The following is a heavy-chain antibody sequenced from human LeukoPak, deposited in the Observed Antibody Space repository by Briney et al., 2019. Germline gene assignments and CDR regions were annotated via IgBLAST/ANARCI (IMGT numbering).Heavy chain of an antibody. J-gene: IGHJ6*02. CDR2: ISAYNGNT. CDR1: GYTFTSYG. CDR3: TRPSFHCSSTSCYTGYGMDV. V-gene: IGHV1-18*01. Sequence: ASVKVSCKASGYTFTSYGISWVRQAPGQGLEWMGWISAYNGNTNYAQKLQGRVTMTTDTSTSTAYMELRSLRSDDTAVYYCTRPSFHCSSTSCYTGYGMDVWGQGTTVTVSS. D-gene: IGHD2-2*02.